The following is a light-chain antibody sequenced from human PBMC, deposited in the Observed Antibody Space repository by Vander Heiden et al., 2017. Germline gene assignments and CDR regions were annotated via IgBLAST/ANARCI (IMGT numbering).Light chain of an antibody. CDR3: QQYDRGRT. J-gene: IGKJ1*01. Sequence: DIQMTQSPSTLSASVGDRVTSTCRAHQHISRWLAWYQQKAGKAHKLLIYTASSLESGVPSRFSGSGSGTEFILTISRLQPDDLATYYCQQYDRGRTFGQGTKVEVK. CDR1: QHISRW. V-gene: IGKV1-5*03. CDR2: TAS.